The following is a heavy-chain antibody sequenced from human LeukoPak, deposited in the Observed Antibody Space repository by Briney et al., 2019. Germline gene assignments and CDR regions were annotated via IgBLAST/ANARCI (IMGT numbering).Heavy chain of an antibody. D-gene: IGHD5-18*01. CDR2: INAGNGNT. Sequence: ASVKVSCKASGYTFASYAMHWVRQAPGQRLEWMGWINAGNGNTKYSQEFQGRVTITRDTSASTAYMELSSLRSEDMAVYYCARGRGYSYGSVIDYWGQGTLVTVSS. CDR3: ARGRGYSYGSVIDY. J-gene: IGHJ4*02. CDR1: GYTFASYA. V-gene: IGHV1-3*03.